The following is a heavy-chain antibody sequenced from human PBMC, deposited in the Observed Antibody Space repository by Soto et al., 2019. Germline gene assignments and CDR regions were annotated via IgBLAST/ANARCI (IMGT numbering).Heavy chain of an antibody. Sequence: SETLSLTCSVSAGSLSRYYWGWVRQSPGEGLQWIAHISYTVDASYNPSLKSRVTISLDTSKNQVALRLMSVTAADTAVYYCVGSLMSRAMESFDYWGQGTLVTVSS. V-gene: IGHV4-59*01. CDR1: AGSLSRYY. CDR2: ISYTVDA. J-gene: IGHJ4*02. CDR3: VGSLMSRAMESFDY. D-gene: IGHD5-18*01.